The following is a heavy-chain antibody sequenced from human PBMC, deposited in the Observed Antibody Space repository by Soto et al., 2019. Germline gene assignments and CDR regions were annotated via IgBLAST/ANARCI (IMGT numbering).Heavy chain of an antibody. CDR1: GSTFSGYY. CDR3: VAERGPVLVYPDF. J-gene: IGHJ4*01. D-gene: IGHD6-19*01. Sequence: GASVKVSCQASGSTFSGYYLHWLRQAPAVGLVWLGRMNPESGDSQYGETFQGRVTMTRDTSSATVHMELSGLRPDDTGRYHCVAERGPVLVYPDFWGHGTQVTVSS. CDR2: MNPESGDS. V-gene: IGHV1-2*05.